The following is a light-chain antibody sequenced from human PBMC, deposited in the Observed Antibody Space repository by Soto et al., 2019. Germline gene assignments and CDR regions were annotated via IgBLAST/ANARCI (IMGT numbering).Light chain of an antibody. J-gene: IGLJ1*01. V-gene: IGLV2-11*01. CDR1: SSDVGGYNY. CDR3: CSYAGSYTFDV. CDR2: DVS. Sequence: QSALTQPRSVSGSPGQSVTISCTETSSDVGGYNYVSWYQQCPGKAPKLMIYDVSKRPSGVPDRFSGSKSGNTASLTISGLQAEDEADYYCCSYAGSYTFDVFGTGTKVTVL.